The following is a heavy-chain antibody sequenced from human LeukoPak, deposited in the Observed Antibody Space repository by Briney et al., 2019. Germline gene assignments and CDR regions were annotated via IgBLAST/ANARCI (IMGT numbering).Heavy chain of an antibody. CDR3: ARCSRERHYFYYYYHMDV. D-gene: IGHD1-26*01. V-gene: IGHV4-34*01. CDR2: INHSGST. Sequence: SETLSLTCAVYGGSFIDNNWSWVRQPPGKGLEWIGEINHSGSTSYNPSLKSRVTMSVDTSKNQFSLKLTPVTAADTAVYYCARCSRERHYFYYYYHMDVWGTGTTVTVSS. CDR1: GGSFIDNN. J-gene: IGHJ6*03.